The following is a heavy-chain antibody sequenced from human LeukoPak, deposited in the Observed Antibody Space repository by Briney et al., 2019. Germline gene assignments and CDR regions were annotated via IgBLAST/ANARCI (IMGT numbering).Heavy chain of an antibody. J-gene: IGHJ6*03. CDR3: ARGSYYYGSGSYLMDV. V-gene: IGHV4-4*07. CDR1: GGSISSYY. D-gene: IGHD3-10*01. Sequence: KSSETLSLTCTVSGGSISSYYWSWIRQPAGKGLEWIGRIYTSGSTNYNPSLKSRVTMSVDTSKNQFSLKLSSVTAADTAVYYCARGSYYYGSGSYLMDVWGKGTTVTISS. CDR2: IYTSGST.